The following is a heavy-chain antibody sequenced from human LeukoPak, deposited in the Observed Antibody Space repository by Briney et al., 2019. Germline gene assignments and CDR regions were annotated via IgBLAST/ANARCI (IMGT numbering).Heavy chain of an antibody. Sequence: SGTLSLTCAVSGDSSSNTNWWSWIRQPPGKGLEWIGYIYYSGSTYYTPSLRGRVTISVDTSKNQFSLNLSSVTAADTAVYYCARGYSLDYWGQGTLVTVSS. CDR1: GDSSSNTNW. J-gene: IGHJ4*02. CDR3: ARGYSLDY. D-gene: IGHD5-18*01. V-gene: IGHV4-30-4*01. CDR2: IYYSGST.